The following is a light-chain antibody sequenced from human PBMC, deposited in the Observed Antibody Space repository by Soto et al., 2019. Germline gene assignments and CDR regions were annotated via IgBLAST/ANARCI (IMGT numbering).Light chain of an antibody. J-gene: IGKJ5*01. V-gene: IGKV3-20*01. CDR3: HQYGISPPVT. Sequence: EIVLTQSPGTLSLSPGERATPSSRASQRVSSSYLAWYQQKPGQAPRLLIYGASSRATGIPDRFSGSESGTDFTLNISRLEPEDFAMYYCHQYGISPPVTFGQGTRLEIK. CDR2: GAS. CDR1: QRVSSSY.